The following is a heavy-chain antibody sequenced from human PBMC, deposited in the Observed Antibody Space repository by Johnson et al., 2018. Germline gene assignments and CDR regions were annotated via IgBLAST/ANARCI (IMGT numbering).Heavy chain of an antibody. CDR2: IKTKTDGGTT. D-gene: IGHD3-22*01. V-gene: IGHV3-15*05. J-gene: IGHJ3*02. Sequence: VQLVESGGGVVQPGRSLRLSCAASGFTFSSYAMHWVRQAPGKGLEWVGRIKTKTDGGTTDYAAAVKGRFTISRDDSKNTVYVQMNSLKTEDTAVYYCTTDLAMIGGDIWGQGTMVTVSS. CDR1: GFTFSSYA. CDR3: TTDLAMIGGDI.